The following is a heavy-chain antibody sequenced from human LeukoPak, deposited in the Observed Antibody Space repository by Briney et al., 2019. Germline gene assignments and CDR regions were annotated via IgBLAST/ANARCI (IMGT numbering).Heavy chain of an antibody. Sequence: SETLSLTCTVSGGSISSYYWSWIRQPPGKGLEWIGYFYDSGSANYNPSLKSRVTISVDTSKNQFSLKLSSVTAADTAVYYCARSSLAAPPDYWGQGTLVTVSS. CDR1: GGSISSYY. D-gene: IGHD6-6*01. J-gene: IGHJ4*02. CDR2: FYDSGSA. V-gene: IGHV4-59*01. CDR3: ARSSLAAPPDY.